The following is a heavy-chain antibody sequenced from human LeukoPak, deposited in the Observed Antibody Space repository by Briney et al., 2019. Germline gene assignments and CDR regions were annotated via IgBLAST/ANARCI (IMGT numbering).Heavy chain of an antibody. D-gene: IGHD6-13*01. CDR3: ARDFIAQSPIPGY. Sequence: PSETLSLTCAVSGDSISSSGSSWSWLRQPPGKGLEWIVYIYHSGGTYYNPSLKSRVTISLDRSNNQFSLKLTSVTAADTAVYYCARDFIAQSPIPGYWGQGTLVSASS. CDR2: IYHSGGT. J-gene: IGHJ4*02. V-gene: IGHV4-30-2*01. CDR1: GDSISSSGSS.